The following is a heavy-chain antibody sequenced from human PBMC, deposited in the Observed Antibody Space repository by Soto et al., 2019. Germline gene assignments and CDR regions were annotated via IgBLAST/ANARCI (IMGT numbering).Heavy chain of an antibody. CDR3: AREDSIIIPAVSDF. CDR2: VSKSDYT. J-gene: IGHJ4*02. CDR1: GFYFNNYG. Sequence: LGGSLRLSCAVSGFYFNNYGINWVRQAPGKGLEWVSSVSKSDYTYYSDSVKGRFTISRDNAKNSVSLQMNSLRPEDTAVYYCAREDSIIIPAVSDFWGQGTLVTVSS. V-gene: IGHV3-21*01. D-gene: IGHD2-2*01.